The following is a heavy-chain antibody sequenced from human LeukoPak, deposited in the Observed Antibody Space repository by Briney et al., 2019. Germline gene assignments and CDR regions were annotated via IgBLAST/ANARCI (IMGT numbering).Heavy chain of an antibody. CDR2: IYYSGST. CDR3: ARAPATTITISFDY. D-gene: IGHD3-3*01. CDR1: GGSISSYY. Sequence: SETLSLTCTVSGGSISSYYWSWIRQPPGKGLEWIGYIYYSGSTNYNPSLKSRVTISVDTSKNQFSLKLSSVTAADTAVYYCARAPATTITISFDYWGQGTLVTVSS. V-gene: IGHV4-59*01. J-gene: IGHJ4*02.